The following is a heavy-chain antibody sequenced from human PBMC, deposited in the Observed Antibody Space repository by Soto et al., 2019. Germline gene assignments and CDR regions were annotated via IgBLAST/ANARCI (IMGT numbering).Heavy chain of an antibody. CDR1: GGSISPYY. CDR3: ARLGRRTVASHFDY. D-gene: IGHD2-21*01. CDR2: IYYSGST. Sequence: QVQLQESGPGLVKPSETLSLTCTVSGGSISPYYWSWIRLPPGKGLEWIGYIYYSGSTNYNPSLRSRATISVDTSKIQFSLRLSSVTAADTAVYYCARLGRRTVASHFDYWGQGTLITVSS. J-gene: IGHJ4*02. V-gene: IGHV4-59*08.